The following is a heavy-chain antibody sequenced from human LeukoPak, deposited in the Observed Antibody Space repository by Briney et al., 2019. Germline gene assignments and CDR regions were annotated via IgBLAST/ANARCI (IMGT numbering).Heavy chain of an antibody. D-gene: IGHD3-10*01. CDR1: GGSISSYY. J-gene: IGHJ4*01. V-gene: IGHV4-4*07. CDR3: AKARLWLLWFGELDY. Sequence: PSETLSLTCTVSGGSISSYYWSWIRQPAGKGLEWIGRIYTSGSTNYNPSRKSRVAMSVDTSKNQFSLKLSSVTAADTAVYYCAKARLWLLWFGELDYWGQGTLGTVSS. CDR2: IYTSGST.